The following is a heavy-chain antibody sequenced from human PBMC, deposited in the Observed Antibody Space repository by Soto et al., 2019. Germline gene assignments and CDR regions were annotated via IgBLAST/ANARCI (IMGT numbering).Heavy chain of an antibody. CDR2: INACNGNT. CDR1: GYTFNCYA. CDR3: ARDSGGMDV. Sequence: QVQLVPSGAEVKKPGASVKVSCKASGYTFNCYAMHWLRQSPGQRLGWMVGINACNGNTEYSQKFQGRVTITSDTSASTAYMELSSLRSEDTAVYYCARDSGGMDVGGQGTTVTVSS. J-gene: IGHJ6*02. V-gene: IGHV1-3*01.